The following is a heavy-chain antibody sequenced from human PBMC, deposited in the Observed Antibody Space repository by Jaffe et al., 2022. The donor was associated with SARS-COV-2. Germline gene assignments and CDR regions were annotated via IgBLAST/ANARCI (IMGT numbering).Heavy chain of an antibody. D-gene: IGHD2-15*01. V-gene: IGHV4-61*02. CDR1: GASISSGSYY. CDR2: LSTTGST. J-gene: IGHJ5*02. CDR3: VRDIIGFCSGGRCYSAGSDP. Sequence: QVQLQESGPGLVKPSETLSLTCVVSGASISSGSYYWSWIRQPAGRGLEWIGRLSTTGSTNYNPSLKSRVTISVDTSKNQFSLKLTSVTAADTAVYYCVRDIIGFCSGGRCYSAGSDPWGQGTLVTVSS.